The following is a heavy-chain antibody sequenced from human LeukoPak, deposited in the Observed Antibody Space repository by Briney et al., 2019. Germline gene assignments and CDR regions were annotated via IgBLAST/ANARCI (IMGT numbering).Heavy chain of an antibody. CDR1: GFTLSSYA. V-gene: IGHV3-23*01. CDR3: AKTRRGPVLRFLEWLLPADY. Sequence: PGGSLRLSCAASGFTLSSYAMSWVRQAPGKGLEWVSAISGSGGSTYYADSVKGRFTISRDNSKNTLYLQMNSLRAEDTAVYYCAKTRRGPVLRFLEWLLPADYWGQGTLVTVSS. CDR2: ISGSGGST. J-gene: IGHJ4*02. D-gene: IGHD3-3*01.